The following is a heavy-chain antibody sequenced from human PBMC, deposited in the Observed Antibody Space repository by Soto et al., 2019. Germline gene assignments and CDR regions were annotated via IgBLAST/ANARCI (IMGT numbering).Heavy chain of an antibody. J-gene: IGHJ3*02. CDR3: ASSFRCERAFDI. Sequence: EVQLVESGGGLVQPGGYLRLSCAASGFTFSSYWMSWVRQAPGKGLEWVANIKQDGSEKYYVDSVKGRFTISSENAKNSLYLQMNSRRDEDTAVYYCASSFRCERAFDIWGQGTMVTVSS. CDR1: GFTFSSYW. V-gene: IGHV3-7*01. D-gene: IGHD2-8*01. CDR2: IKQDGSEK.